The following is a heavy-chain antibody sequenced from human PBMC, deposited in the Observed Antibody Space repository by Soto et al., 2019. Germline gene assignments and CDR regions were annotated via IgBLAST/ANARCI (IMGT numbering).Heavy chain of an antibody. V-gene: IGHV5-10-1*01. CDR2: IDPSDSYT. D-gene: IGHD3-3*01. CDR1: GYSFTSYW. Sequence: GASLKISCQGSGYSFTSYWISWVRQMPGKGLEWMGRIDPSDSYTNYSPSFQGHVTISADKSISTAYLQWSSLKASDTAMYYCARLRFLEWTPSDYYYYGMDVWGQGTTVTVSS. J-gene: IGHJ6*02. CDR3: ARLRFLEWTPSDYYYYGMDV.